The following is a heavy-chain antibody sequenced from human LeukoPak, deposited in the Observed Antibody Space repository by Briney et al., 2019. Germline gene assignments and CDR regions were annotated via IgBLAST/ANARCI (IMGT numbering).Heavy chain of an antibody. CDR1: GFTFSNAW. J-gene: IGHJ4*02. V-gene: IGHV3-15*01. CDR2: IKSKTDGGTT. CDR3: TTSWNGWLQLVDY. D-gene: IGHD1-1*01. Sequence: GGSLRPSCAASGFTFSNAWMSWVRQAPGKGLEWVGRIKSKTDGGTTDYAAPVKGRFTISRDDSKNTLYLQMNSLKTEDTAVYYCTTSWNGWLQLVDYWGQGTLVTVSS.